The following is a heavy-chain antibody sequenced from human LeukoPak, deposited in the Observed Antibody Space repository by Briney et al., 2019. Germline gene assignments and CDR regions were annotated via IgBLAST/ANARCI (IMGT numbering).Heavy chain of an antibody. CDR1: VFTFSSYH. Sequence: GGSLRLSCAASVFTFSSYHMNWVRQAPWKGREWVSYISSRNEAIYYADSVKGRFTISRDNAKNSLYLQMNSLRAEDTAVYYCARDGNRGYDMDVWGQGTTVTVSS. D-gene: IGHD1-14*01. V-gene: IGHV3-48*01. CDR2: ISSRNEAI. CDR3: ARDGNRGYDMDV. J-gene: IGHJ6*02.